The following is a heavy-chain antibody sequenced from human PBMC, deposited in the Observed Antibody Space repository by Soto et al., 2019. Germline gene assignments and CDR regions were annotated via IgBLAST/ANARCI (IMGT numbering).Heavy chain of an antibody. CDR2: ISHTGIT. CDR1: GGSISGYF. D-gene: IGHD3-10*01. CDR3: ARKEYYFDY. V-gene: IGHV4-59*01. Sequence: ESLSLTCTVSGGSISGYFLTWIRQPPGKGLEWIGYISHTGITNYNSSLKSRVTMSVDTSKNQFSLRVSSLTAADTAVYYCARKEYYFDYWGQGILVTVSS. J-gene: IGHJ4*02.